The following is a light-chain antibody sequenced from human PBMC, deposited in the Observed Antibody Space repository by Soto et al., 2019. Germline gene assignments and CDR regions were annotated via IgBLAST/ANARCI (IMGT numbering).Light chain of an antibody. CDR2: AAS. J-gene: IGKJ1*01. CDR1: QGISSY. Sequence: LTQSPATLSASVGDRVTLTCRASQGISSYLAWYQQKPGKAPRLLIYAASTRHSGVPARFSGSGSGTDFTLTISSLEPEDFAAYYCQQYGNSPWTFGQGTKVDIK. CDR3: QQYGNSPWT. V-gene: IGKV1-9*01.